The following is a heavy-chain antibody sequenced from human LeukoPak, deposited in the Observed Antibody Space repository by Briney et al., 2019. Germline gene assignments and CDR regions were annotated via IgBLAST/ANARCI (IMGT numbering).Heavy chain of an antibody. CDR1: GGSFSGYY. CDR2: INHSGST. V-gene: IGHV4-34*01. Sequence: SETLSLTCAVYGGSFSGYYWSWIRQPPGKGLEWIGEINHSGSTNYNPSLKSRVTISVDTSKNQFSLKLSSATAADTAVYYCARGTYYDFWSGYYKPDDRDYWGQGTLVTVSS. CDR3: ARGTYYDFWSGYYKPDDRDY. J-gene: IGHJ4*02. D-gene: IGHD3-3*01.